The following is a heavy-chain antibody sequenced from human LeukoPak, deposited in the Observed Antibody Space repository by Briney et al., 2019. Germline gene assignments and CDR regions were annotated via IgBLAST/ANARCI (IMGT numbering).Heavy chain of an antibody. Sequence: ETLSLTCTVSGGSFSSSSYYWGWLRQPPGKGLEWIGSIYYGGSTYYNPSLKSRVTISVDTSNNQFSLKLSSVTAADTAVYYCARHNYDSSGFLKYWGQGTLVTVSS. CDR2: IYYGGST. D-gene: IGHD3-22*01. V-gene: IGHV4-39*01. CDR3: ARHNYDSSGFLKY. J-gene: IGHJ4*02. CDR1: GGSFSSSSYY.